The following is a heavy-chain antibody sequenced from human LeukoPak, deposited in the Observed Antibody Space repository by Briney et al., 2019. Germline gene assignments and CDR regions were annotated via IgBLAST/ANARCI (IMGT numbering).Heavy chain of an antibody. CDR2: INPNTGDA. D-gene: IGHD6-13*01. J-gene: IGHJ3*02. V-gene: IGHV1-2*02. CDR3: ARSQRPGYSSSWYLGAGFDI. CDR1: GYTFTVSY. Sequence: ASVKVSFKASGYTFTVSYMFWVRQAPGQGLEWMGWINPNTGDANYTQKFQGRVTMTRDTSISTAYMELSRPTSDDTAVFYCARSQRPGYSSSWYLGAGFDIWGQGTMVT.